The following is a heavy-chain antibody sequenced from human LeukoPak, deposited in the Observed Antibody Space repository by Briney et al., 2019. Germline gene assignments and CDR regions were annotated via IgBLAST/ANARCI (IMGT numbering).Heavy chain of an antibody. D-gene: IGHD2-2*01. V-gene: IGHV4-39*01. CDR3: ARRGYCSSTNCYGFDY. J-gene: IGHJ4*02. CDR1: LGSLSSSSHY. CDR2: VYYTGST. Sequence: PSETLPLTCTLSLGSLSSSSHYWGWIRPPPGKGLAWIGCVYYTGSTYYNPSLKSRATISVDTSKSKFSLKLSSVTAADTGVYYCARRGYCSSTNCYGFDYWGKGTLVTVSS.